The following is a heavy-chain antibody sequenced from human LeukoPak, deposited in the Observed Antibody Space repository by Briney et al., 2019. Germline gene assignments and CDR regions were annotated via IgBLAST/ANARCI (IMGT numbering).Heavy chain of an antibody. CDR2: IFYRGNT. V-gene: IGHV4-39*01. CDR1: GGSISTNNYY. CDR3: ARHGYDVLSGLFDY. D-gene: IGHD3-3*01. Sequence: NPSETLSLTCTVSGGSISTNNYYWGWIRQPPGKGLEWIGSIFYRGNTYYNPSLKSRVTISIDTSKDQFSLKLTSVTAADTAIFYCARHGYDVLSGLFDYWGQGSLVTVSS. J-gene: IGHJ4*02.